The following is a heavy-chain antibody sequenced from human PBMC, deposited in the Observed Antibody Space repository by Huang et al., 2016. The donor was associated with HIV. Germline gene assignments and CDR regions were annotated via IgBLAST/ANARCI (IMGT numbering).Heavy chain of an antibody. CDR2: ISYDGSNK. D-gene: IGHD1-26*01. CDR3: AKDGADEEWDIDY. Sequence: VQLVESGGGVVQPGRSLRLACAASGFSFSTYGLQGVRQATGKGLEWVAVISYDGSNKYQSHSVKGRFTISRDTSENKVYLQMNSLRHEDTAVYYCAKDGADEEWDIDYWGQGTLVTVSS. J-gene: IGHJ4*02. V-gene: IGHV3-30*18. CDR1: GFSFSTYG.